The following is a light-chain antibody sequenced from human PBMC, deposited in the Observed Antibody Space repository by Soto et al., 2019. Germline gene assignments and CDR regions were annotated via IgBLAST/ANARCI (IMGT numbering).Light chain of an antibody. CDR1: QSVFYSSNNKNY. Sequence: DIVMTQSPDSLAVSLGERATINCKSSQSVFYSSNNKNYLAWYQQKPGQPPNLLIYWASTRESGVPDRFSGSGSGTDFPLTISSLQAEDVAVYYCQQYFRPWTFGQGTKVEIK. V-gene: IGKV4-1*01. CDR2: WAS. J-gene: IGKJ1*01. CDR3: QQYFRPWT.